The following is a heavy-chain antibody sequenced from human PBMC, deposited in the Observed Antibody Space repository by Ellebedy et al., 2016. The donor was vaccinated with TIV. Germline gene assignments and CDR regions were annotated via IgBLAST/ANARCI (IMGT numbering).Heavy chain of an antibody. J-gene: IGHJ4*02. Sequence: GESLKISCAASGFTVSSNYMSWVCQAPGKGLEWVSVIYSGGSTYYAGSVKGRFTISRDNSKNTLYLQMNSLRAEDTAVYYCARDGSRTLDYWGQGTLVTVSS. CDR3: ARDGSRTLDY. CDR1: GFTVSSNY. D-gene: IGHD1-7*01. CDR2: IYSGGST. V-gene: IGHV3-53*01.